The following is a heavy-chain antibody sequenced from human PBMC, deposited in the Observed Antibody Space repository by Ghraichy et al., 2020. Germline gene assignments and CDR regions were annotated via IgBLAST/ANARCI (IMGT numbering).Heavy chain of an antibody. J-gene: IGHJ4*02. CDR3: ARDRGDGYSFND. Sequence: SETLSLTCTVSGGSISSGGYYWSWIRQHPGKGLEWIGYIYYSGSTYYNPSLQSRITISVDTSKNQFSLKLSSVAAADTAVYYCARDRGDGYSFNDWGQGTLVTVSS. V-gene: IGHV4-31*03. CDR2: IYYSGST. D-gene: IGHD5-24*01. CDR1: GGSISSGGYY.